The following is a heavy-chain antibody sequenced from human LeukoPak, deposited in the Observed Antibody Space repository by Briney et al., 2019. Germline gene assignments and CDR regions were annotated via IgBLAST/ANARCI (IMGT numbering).Heavy chain of an antibody. D-gene: IGHD1-26*01. V-gene: IGHV3-30-3*01. CDR3: ARGSGSYWAPDY. J-gene: IGHJ4*02. Sequence: GGSLRLSCAASGFTFSSYAMHWVRQAPGRGLEWVAAISHDESNKYYADSVKGRITVSRDKSKNTLYLQMNSLRAEDTAVYYCARGSGSYWAPDYWGQGTLVTVSS. CDR1: GFTFSSYA. CDR2: ISHDESNK.